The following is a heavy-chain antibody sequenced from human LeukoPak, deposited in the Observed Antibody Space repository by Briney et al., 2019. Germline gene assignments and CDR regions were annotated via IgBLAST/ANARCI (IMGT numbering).Heavy chain of an antibody. J-gene: IGHJ4*02. CDR3: AREGDSSGYLDY. V-gene: IGHV3-21*01. D-gene: IGHD3-22*01. Sequence: PGGSLRLSCAASGFTFSSYSMNWVRQAPGKGLEWVSSISSSSSYIYYADSVKGRFTISGDNAKNSLYLQMNSLRAEDTAVYYCAREGDSSGYLDYWGQGTLVTVSS. CDR1: GFTFSSYS. CDR2: ISSSSSYI.